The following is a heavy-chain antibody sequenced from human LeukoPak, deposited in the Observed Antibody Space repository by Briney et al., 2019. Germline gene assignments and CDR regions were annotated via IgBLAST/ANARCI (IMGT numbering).Heavy chain of an antibody. J-gene: IGHJ4*02. CDR3: AKERASGNYWGYFDS. CDR2: ITGSGDGT. V-gene: IGHV3-23*01. Sequence: GRSLRLSCAASGFNFTTYAKSWVRKAPGPGQGLVSAITGSGDGTFSAGSVKGRFFISRDNCKNTLYLQMDSVRAEDTALYYCAKERASGNYWGYFDSWGQGTLATVSS. D-gene: IGHD3-10*01. CDR1: GFNFTTYA.